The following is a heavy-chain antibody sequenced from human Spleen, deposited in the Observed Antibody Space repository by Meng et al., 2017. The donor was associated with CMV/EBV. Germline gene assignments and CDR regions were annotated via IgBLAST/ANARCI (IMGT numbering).Heavy chain of an antibody. J-gene: IGHJ4*02. CDR2: IRYDGKTE. D-gene: IGHD3-10*01. Sequence: FSPYGMHWVRQAPGRGLEWAAFIRYDGKTEWYADSVRGRFTISRDNSKNTLYLQMDSLRAEDTAVYYCAKDLMLGFGSGTQYYFDSWGQGTLVTVSS. CDR3: AKDLMLGFGSGTQYYFDS. CDR1: FSPYG. V-gene: IGHV3-30*02.